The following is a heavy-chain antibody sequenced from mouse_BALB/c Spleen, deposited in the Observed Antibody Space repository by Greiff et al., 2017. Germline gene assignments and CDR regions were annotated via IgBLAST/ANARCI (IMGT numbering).Heavy chain of an antibody. J-gene: IGHJ4*01. V-gene: IGHV1-69*02. Sequence: QVQLQQPGAELVKPGASVKLSCKASGYTFTSYWMHWVKQRPGQGLEWIGEIDPSDSYTNYNQKFKGKATLTVDKSSSTAYMQLSSLTSEDSAVYYCARYGAMDYWGQGTSVTVSS. CDR2: IDPSDSYT. CDR3: ARYGAMDY. D-gene: IGHD2-10*02. CDR1: GYTFTSYW.